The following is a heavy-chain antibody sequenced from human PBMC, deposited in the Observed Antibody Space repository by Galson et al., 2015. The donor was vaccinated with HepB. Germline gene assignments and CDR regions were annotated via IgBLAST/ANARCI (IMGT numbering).Heavy chain of an antibody. CDR1: GGTFSSYA. V-gene: IGHV1-69*10. Sequence: SVKVSCKASGGTFSSYAISWVRQAPGQGLEWMGGIIPILGIANYAQKFQGRVTITADKSTSTAYMELSSLRSEDTAVYYCASYLYDHIWGSYRYDWYFDLWGRGTLVTVSS. CDR3: ASYLYDHIWGSYRYDWYFDL. J-gene: IGHJ2*01. D-gene: IGHD3-16*02. CDR2: IIPILGIA.